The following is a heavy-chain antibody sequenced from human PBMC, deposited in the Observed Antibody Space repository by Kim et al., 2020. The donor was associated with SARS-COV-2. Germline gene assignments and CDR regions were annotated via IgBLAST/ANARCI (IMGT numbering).Heavy chain of an antibody. D-gene: IGHD5-12*01. V-gene: IGHV3-74*01. CDR3: AREATAGVGGFDT. CDR2: VSSDGSST. J-gene: IGHJ5*02. Sequence: GGSLRLSCAASGFTFSSHGIHWVRQAPGKGLEWVSRVSSDGSSTYYADSVKGRFTISRDNAKNSLYLQMNSLRAEDTAVYYCAREATAGVGGFDTWGQGTLVTVS. CDR1: GFTFSSHG.